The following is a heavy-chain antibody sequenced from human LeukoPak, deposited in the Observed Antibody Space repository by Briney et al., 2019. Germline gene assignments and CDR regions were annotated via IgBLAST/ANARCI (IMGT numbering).Heavy chain of an antibody. Sequence: SETLSLTCTVSGGSISSGTYFWSWIRQPAGKGLEWIGRIYTSGSTNYNPSLKSRVTMSVDTSRNQFSLRLSSVTAADTAVYYCASEVPASIDYFQHWGQGTLVAVSS. CDR2: IYTSGST. CDR1: GGSISSGTYF. J-gene: IGHJ1*01. D-gene: IGHD2-2*02. CDR3: ASEVPASIDYFQH. V-gene: IGHV4-61*02.